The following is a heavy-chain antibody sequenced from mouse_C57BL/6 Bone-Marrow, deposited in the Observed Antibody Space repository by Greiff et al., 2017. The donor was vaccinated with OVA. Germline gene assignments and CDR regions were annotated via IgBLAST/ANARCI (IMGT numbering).Heavy chain of an antibody. D-gene: IGHD3-3*01. CDR1: GYTFTSYW. V-gene: IGHV1-55*01. CDR3: ARGGLGLFDY. CDR2: IYPGSGST. Sequence: VQLKESGAELVKPGASVKMSCKASGYTFTSYWITWVKQRPGQGLEWIGDIYPGSGSTNYNEKFKSKATLTVDTSSSTAYMQLSSLTSEDSAVYYCARGGLGLFDYWGQGTTLTVSS. J-gene: IGHJ2*01.